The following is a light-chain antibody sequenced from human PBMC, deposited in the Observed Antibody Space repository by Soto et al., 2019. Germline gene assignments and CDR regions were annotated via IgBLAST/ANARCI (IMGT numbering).Light chain of an antibody. Sequence: DIQMTQSPSTLSGSVGDRVTITCRASQTISSWLAWYQQKPGKAPKLLIYKAYTLKSGVPSRLSGSGSRTEFTLTISSLQPDDFATYYCQHYKRYSEAFGQGTKVEL. CDR3: QHYKRYSEA. J-gene: IGKJ1*01. CDR1: QTISSW. V-gene: IGKV1-5*03. CDR2: KAY.